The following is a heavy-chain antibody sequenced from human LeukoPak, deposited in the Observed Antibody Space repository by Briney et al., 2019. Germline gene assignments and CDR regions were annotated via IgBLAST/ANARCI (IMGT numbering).Heavy chain of an antibody. V-gene: IGHV4-39*07. CDR2: INHSGST. CDR3: ARAIGRCSGGSCYPKRVYPQKYYFDY. J-gene: IGHJ4*02. CDR1: GGSISSGDYY. D-gene: IGHD2-15*01. Sequence: SETLSLTCTVSGGSISSGDYYWSWIRQPPGKGLEWIGEINHSGSTNYNPSLKSRVTISVDTSKNQFSLKLSSVTAADTAVYYCARAIGRCSGGSCYPKRVYPQKYYFDYWGQGTLVTVSS.